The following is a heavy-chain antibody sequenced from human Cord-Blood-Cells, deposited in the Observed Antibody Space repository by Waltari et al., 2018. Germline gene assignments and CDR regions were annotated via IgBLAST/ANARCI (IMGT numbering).Heavy chain of an antibody. CDR2: MNPNSGNT. D-gene: IGHD1-26*01. CDR3: ARGPKVWVAFDI. V-gene: IGHV1-8*03. Sequence: VQLVQSGAEVKKPGDQVKVACKASGYTFTSYDINWVRQAHGQGLEWMGWMNPNSGNTGYAQKFQGRVTITRNTSISTAYMELSSLRSEDTAVYYCARGPKVWVAFDIWGQGTMVTVSS. J-gene: IGHJ3*02. CDR1: GYTFTSYD.